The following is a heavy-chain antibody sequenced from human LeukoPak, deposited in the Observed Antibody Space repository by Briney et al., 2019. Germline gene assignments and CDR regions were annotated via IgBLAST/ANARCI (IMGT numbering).Heavy chain of an antibody. J-gene: IGHJ4*02. D-gene: IGHD2-8*01. CDR2: MNPNSGNT. Sequence: ASVKVSCKASGYTFTSYDINWVRQATGQGLEWMGWMNPNSGNTGYAQKFQGRVTMTRDMSTSTVYMELSSLRSEDTAVYYCASSMRYNFDYWGQGTLVTVSS. CDR3: ASSMRYNFDY. V-gene: IGHV1-8*01. CDR1: GYTFTSYD.